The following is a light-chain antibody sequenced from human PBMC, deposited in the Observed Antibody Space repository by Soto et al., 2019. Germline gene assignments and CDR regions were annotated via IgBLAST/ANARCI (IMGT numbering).Light chain of an antibody. V-gene: IGLV1-44*01. CDR1: SSNLGSNT. J-gene: IGLJ2*01. CDR3: AAWDDSLNGL. CDR2: SNN. Sequence: QSVLTQPPSASGTPGQRVTISCSGSSSNLGSNTVNWYQQLPGTAPKHLIYSNNQRPSGVPDRFSGSKSGTSASLAISGLQYEEEADYYCAAWDDSLNGLFGGGTKLTVL.